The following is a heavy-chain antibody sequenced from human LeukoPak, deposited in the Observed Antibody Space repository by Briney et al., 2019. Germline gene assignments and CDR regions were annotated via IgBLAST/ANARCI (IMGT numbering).Heavy chain of an antibody. CDR2: IYYSGST. V-gene: IGHV4-59*01. CDR3: ARVMVGAIDY. Sequence: SETLSLTCTVSGGSISSYYWSWIRQPPGKGLEWIGYIYYSGSTNYNPSLKSRVTISVDTSKNQFSLKLSSVTAADTAVYYCARVMVGAIDYRGQGTLVTVSS. J-gene: IGHJ4*02. CDR1: GGSISSYY. D-gene: IGHD1-26*01.